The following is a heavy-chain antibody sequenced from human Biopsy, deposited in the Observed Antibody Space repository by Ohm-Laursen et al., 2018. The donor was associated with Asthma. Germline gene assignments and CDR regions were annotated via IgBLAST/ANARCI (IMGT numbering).Heavy chain of an antibody. D-gene: IGHD6-13*01. J-gene: IGHJ5*01. V-gene: IGHV3-9*01. CDR3: VKDRLSSSWAWFES. Sequence: SLRLSCSAAGFTFEDYAKHWVRQSTGKGLEWVSSISWNSVSIDYADSVKGRFTISRDNAKNSLYLQMNSLRAEDTAMYYGVKDRLSSSWAWFESWGQGTLVTVSS. CDR1: GFTFEDYA. CDR2: ISWNSVSI.